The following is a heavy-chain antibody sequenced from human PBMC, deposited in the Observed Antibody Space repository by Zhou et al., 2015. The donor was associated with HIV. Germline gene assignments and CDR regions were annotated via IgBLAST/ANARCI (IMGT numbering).Heavy chain of an antibody. CDR3: AKDLGRDGYNFPGYHYYAMDV. V-gene: IGHV3-23*04. J-gene: IGHJ6*02. CDR1: GFTFSSYA. CDR2: ISGSGGST. D-gene: IGHD5-24*01. Sequence: EVQLVESGGGLVQPGRSLRLSCAASGFTFSSYAMSWVRQAPGKGLEWVSVISGSGGSTYYADSVKGRFTISRDNSKNMIFLQMNSLRVEDTAVYYCAKDLGRDGYNFPGYHYYAMDVWGQGTTVTVSS.